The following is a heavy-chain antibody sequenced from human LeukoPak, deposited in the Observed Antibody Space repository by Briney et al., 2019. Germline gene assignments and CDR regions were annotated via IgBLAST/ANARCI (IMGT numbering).Heavy chain of an antibody. Sequence: PSETLSLTCIVSGDSISSYYWSWIRQPPGKGLEWIGYTSHSGSTNSNPSLKSRVTISVDTSKNQFSLTLSSVTAADTAVYYCARGGVVADYWGQGTLVTVSS. V-gene: IGHV4-59*01. CDR3: ARGGVVADY. J-gene: IGHJ4*02. CDR2: TSHSGST. D-gene: IGHD3-3*01. CDR1: GDSISSYY.